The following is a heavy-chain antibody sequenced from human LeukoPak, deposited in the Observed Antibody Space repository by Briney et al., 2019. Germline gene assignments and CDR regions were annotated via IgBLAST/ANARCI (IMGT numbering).Heavy chain of an antibody. Sequence: GASVKVSCKASGGTFSSYAISWVRQAPGQGLEWMGGIIPIFGTANYAQKFQGRVTITTDESTSTAYMELSSLRSEDTAVYYCARDLLGYCSSTSCPTPMYWFDPWGQGTLVTVSS. CDR1: GGTFSSYA. V-gene: IGHV1-69*05. J-gene: IGHJ5*02. CDR3: ARDLLGYCSSTSCPTPMYWFDP. CDR2: IIPIFGTA. D-gene: IGHD2-2*01.